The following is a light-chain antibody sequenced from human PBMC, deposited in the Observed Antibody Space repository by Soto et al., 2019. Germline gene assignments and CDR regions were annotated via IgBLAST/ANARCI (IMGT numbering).Light chain of an antibody. CDR2: DAS. Sequence: EIVLTQSPATLSLSPGERATLSCRASQSVSSYLAWYQQKPGQAPRLLTYDASNRATGIPARFSGSGSGTDFTLTISSPEPEDFAVYYCQQHSSWLITFGQGTRLDIK. CDR1: QSVSSY. CDR3: QQHSSWLIT. V-gene: IGKV3-11*01. J-gene: IGKJ5*01.